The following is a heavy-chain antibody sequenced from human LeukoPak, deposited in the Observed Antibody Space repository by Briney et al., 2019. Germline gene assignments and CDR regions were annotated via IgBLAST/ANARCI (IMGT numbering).Heavy chain of an antibody. D-gene: IGHD2-21*02. CDR3: AKDLCGGDCYSHY. Sequence: PGGPLSLSCAASGFTFSSYAMSWVRQAQGKGLEWVSAISGSGGSTYYADSVKGRFTISRDNSKNTLYLQMNSLRAEDTAVYYCAKDLCGGDCYSHYWGQGTLVTVSS. CDR2: ISGSGGST. CDR1: GFTFSSYA. V-gene: IGHV3-23*01. J-gene: IGHJ4*02.